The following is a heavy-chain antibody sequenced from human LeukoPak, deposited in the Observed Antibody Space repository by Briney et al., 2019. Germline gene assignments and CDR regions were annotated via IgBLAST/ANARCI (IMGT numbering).Heavy chain of an antibody. V-gene: IGHV4-39*01. Sequence: SETLSLTCTVSGGSISSSTYYWGWIRQPPGKGLECIGSVYYSGSTYYNPSLKSRVTISVDTAKNQFSLKLSLVTAADTAVYYCAGRATVTKAFDIWGQGTMVTVSS. CDR1: GGSISSSTYY. D-gene: IGHD4-17*01. CDR2: VYYSGST. CDR3: AGRATVTKAFDI. J-gene: IGHJ3*02.